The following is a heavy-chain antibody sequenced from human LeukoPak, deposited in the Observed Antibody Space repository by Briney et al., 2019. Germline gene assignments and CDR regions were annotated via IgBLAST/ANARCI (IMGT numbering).Heavy chain of an antibody. CDR2: ISWNSGSI. Sequence: GRSLRLSCAASGFTFDDYAMHWVRQAPGKGLEWVSGISWNSGSIGYADSVKGRFTISRDNSKNTLYLQMNSLRAEDTAVYYCAKELLWFGELYYFDYWGQGTLVTVSS. CDR1: GFTFDDYA. D-gene: IGHD3-10*01. V-gene: IGHV3-9*01. CDR3: AKELLWFGELYYFDY. J-gene: IGHJ4*02.